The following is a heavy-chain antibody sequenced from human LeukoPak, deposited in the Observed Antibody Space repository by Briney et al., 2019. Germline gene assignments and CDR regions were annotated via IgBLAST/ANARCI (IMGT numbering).Heavy chain of an antibody. J-gene: IGHJ4*02. Sequence: GGSLRLSCAASGFTLSGDDMSWVRQAPGKGLEWVSAIGRSGGATYYADSVKGRFTISRDDSQNTLYLQMNSLSAEDTAVYYCAKVETSGGANCYALDYWGQGTLVTVSS. CDR3: AKVETSGGANCYALDY. CDR1: GFTLSGDD. V-gene: IGHV3-23*01. CDR2: IGRSGGAT. D-gene: IGHD2-2*01.